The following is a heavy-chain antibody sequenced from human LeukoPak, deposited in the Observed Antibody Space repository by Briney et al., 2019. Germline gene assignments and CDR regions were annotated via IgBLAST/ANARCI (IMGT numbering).Heavy chain of an antibody. CDR3: ARGYYDSSGYLLY. J-gene: IGHJ4*02. D-gene: IGHD3-22*01. Sequence: PGGSLRLSCAASGFTFSSYWMHWVCQAPGKGLVWVSRINSDGSSTSYADSVKGRFTISRDNAKSTLYLQMNSLRAEDTAVYYCARGYYDSSGYLLYWGQGTLVTVSS. CDR1: GFTFSSYW. CDR2: INSDGSST. V-gene: IGHV3-74*01.